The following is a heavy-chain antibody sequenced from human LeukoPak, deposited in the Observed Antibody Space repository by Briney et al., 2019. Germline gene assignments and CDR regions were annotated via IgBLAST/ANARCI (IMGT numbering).Heavy chain of an antibody. CDR2: ISDSGGST. CDR1: GFIFAGYA. Sequence: PGGSLRLSCAASGFIFAGYAMSWVRQAPGKRLEWVSAISDSGGSTYYADSVKGRFTISRDNSKNTLDLQMNSLRAEDTAVYYCAKAWHTAMALDYWGQGILVTVSS. J-gene: IGHJ4*02. D-gene: IGHD5-18*01. CDR3: AKAWHTAMALDY. V-gene: IGHV3-23*01.